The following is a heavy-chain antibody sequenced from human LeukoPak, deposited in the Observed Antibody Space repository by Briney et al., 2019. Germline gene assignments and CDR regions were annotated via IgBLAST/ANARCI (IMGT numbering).Heavy chain of an antibody. Sequence: ASVKVSCKASGGTFSSYAISWVRQATGQGLEWMGWMNPNSGNTGYAQKFQGRVTMTRNTSISTAYMELSSLRSEDTAVYYCARFGEDGMDVWGQGTTVTVSS. J-gene: IGHJ6*02. CDR2: MNPNSGNT. CDR1: GGTFSSYA. CDR3: ARFGEDGMDV. D-gene: IGHD3-10*01. V-gene: IGHV1-8*02.